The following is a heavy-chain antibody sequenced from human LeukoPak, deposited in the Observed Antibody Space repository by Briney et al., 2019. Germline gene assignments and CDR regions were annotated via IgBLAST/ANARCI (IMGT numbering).Heavy chain of an antibody. J-gene: IGHJ5*02. CDR1: GGSISTYY. Sequence: KPSETLSLTCTVSGGSISTYYWSWIRQPPGKGLEGLGYIYYSGSTNYSPSLKSRVTISVDTSKNQFSLKLSSVTAADTAVYYCARQLGLNSNNPTGDWFDPWGQGPLVPVSS. D-gene: IGHD1/OR15-1a*01. CDR2: IYYSGST. V-gene: IGHV4-59*08. CDR3: ARQLGLNSNNPTGDWFDP.